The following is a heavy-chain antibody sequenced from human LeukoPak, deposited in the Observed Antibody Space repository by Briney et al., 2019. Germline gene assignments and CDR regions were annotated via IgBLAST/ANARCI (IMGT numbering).Heavy chain of an antibody. CDR3: ARDFSPSMFDY. CDR2: ISTDGSTT. J-gene: IGHJ4*02. Sequence: GGSLRLSCATSGFTFSSYWMHWVRQVPGKGLVWVSRISTDGSTTGYADPVKGRFTISRDNAKNTLYLQMKSLRDEDTAVYYCARDFSPSMFDYWGQGTLVTVTS. CDR1: GFTFSSYW. D-gene: IGHD2/OR15-2a*01. V-gene: IGHV3-74*01.